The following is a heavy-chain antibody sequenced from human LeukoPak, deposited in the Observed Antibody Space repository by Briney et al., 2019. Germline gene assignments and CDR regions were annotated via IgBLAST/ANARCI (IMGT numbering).Heavy chain of an antibody. V-gene: IGHV3-64*01. D-gene: IGHD2-2*02. Sequence: PGGSLRLSCAASGFTLNTYAMHWVRQAPGKGLEYVSGISYDGDSTYYANSVKGRFTISRDSSKNALYLQMDSLRAEDMAVYYCARSRYCSTITCYTSPTWFDPWGQGTLVTVSS. CDR1: GFTLNTYA. CDR2: ISYDGDST. CDR3: ARSRYCSTITCYTSPTWFDP. J-gene: IGHJ5*02.